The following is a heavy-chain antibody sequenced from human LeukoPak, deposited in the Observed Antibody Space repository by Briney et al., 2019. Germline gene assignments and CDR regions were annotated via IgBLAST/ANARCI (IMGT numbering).Heavy chain of an antibody. D-gene: IGHD6-13*01. J-gene: IGHJ4*02. CDR2: ISSSSSYI. CDR3: ARVRTAAGSFDY. V-gene: IGHV3-21*01. Sequence: GGSLRLSCAASGFTFSSYSMNWVRQAPGKGLEWVSSISSSSSYIYYADSVKGRFTISRDNAKNSLYLQMNSLRAEDTAVYYCARVRTAAGSFDYWGQGTLVTVSS. CDR1: GFTFSSYS.